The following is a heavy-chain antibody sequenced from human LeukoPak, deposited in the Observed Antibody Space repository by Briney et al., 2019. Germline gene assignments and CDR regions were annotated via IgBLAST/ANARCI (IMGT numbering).Heavy chain of an antibody. CDR3: ATPPRGAPLSFLNI. D-gene: IGHD3-3*01. CDR2: ISGSGGST. Sequence: GGSLRLSCAASGFTFSSYAMSWVRQAPGKGLEWVSAISGSGGSTYYADSVKGRFTISRDNSKNTLYLQMNSLRAEDTAVYYVATPPRGAPLSFLNIGGKGKRPTVFS. V-gene: IGHV3-23*01. CDR1: GFTFSSYA. J-gene: IGHJ3*02.